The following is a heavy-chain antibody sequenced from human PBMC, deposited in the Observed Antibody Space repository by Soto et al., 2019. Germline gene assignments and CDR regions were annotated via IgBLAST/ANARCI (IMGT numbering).Heavy chain of an antibody. V-gene: IGHV5-51*01. D-gene: IGHD2-21*01. CDR3: ARVLPGGGFAVDY. Sequence: PGESLKISCRGSGYTFTIYWIGWVRQMPGKGLEWMGTIYPGDSDTRYSPSFQGQVTISADKSISTAYLQWSSLKASDTAMYYCARVLPGGGFAVDYWGQGTLVTVSS. CDR1: GYTFTIYW. CDR2: IYPGDSDT. J-gene: IGHJ4*02.